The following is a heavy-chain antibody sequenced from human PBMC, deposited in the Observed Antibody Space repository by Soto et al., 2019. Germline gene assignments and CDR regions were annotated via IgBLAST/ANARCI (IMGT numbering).Heavy chain of an antibody. CDR3: AKGVAVAPYYCYGMDV. V-gene: IGHV3-23*01. J-gene: IGHJ6*02. CDR2: ISGSGGST. Sequence: PGGSLSLSCAASGFTFSSYAMSWVRQAPGKGLEWVSAISGSGGSTYYADSVKGRFTISRDNSKNTLYLQMNSLRAEDTAVYYCAKGVAVAPYYCYGMDVWGQGTTSTVSS. D-gene: IGHD6-19*01. CDR1: GFTFSSYA.